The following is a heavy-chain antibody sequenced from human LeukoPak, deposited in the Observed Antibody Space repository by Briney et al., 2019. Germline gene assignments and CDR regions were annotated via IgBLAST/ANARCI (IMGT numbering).Heavy chain of an antibody. J-gene: IGHJ3*02. CDR2: IYYSGST. V-gene: IGHV4-39*07. D-gene: IGHD3-10*01. CDR3: ARLRVRGVTLDPSAFDI. Sequence: ASETLSPTCTVSGGSISSSSYYWGWIRQPPGKGLEWIGSIYYSGSTYYNPSLKSRVTISVDTSKNQFSLKLSSVTAADTAVYYCARLRVRGVTLDPSAFDIWGQGTMVTVSS. CDR1: GGSISSSSYY.